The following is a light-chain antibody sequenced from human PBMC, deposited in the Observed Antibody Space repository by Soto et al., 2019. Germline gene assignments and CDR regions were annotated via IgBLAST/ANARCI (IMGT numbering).Light chain of an antibody. CDR1: QSVSSSY. CDR2: GSS. J-gene: IGKJ2*01. V-gene: IGKV3-20*01. CDR3: QQYGRSPGYT. Sequence: EIVLTQSPGTLSLSPGERATLSCRASQSVSSSYLTWYQQKPGQAPRVLVYGSSRRATGIPDRFSGSGSGTGFTLTISRLEPEDFAVYYCQQYGRSPGYTFGQGTKLEIK.